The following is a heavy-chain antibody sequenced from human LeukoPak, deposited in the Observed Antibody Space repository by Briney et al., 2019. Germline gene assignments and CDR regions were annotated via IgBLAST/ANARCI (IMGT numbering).Heavy chain of an antibody. CDR2: ISGGGATT. D-gene: IGHD6-13*01. V-gene: IGHV3-23*01. CDR3: AKSTGYSTTGRDFDS. Sequence: PGGSLRLSCAASGFTFSSYAVRWLRQAPGKALEWVSDISGGGATTFYADSVKGRFTISRDNSKNTLYLQLSSLRAEDTAVYYCAKSTGYSTTGRDFDSWGRGTLVTVSS. J-gene: IGHJ4*02. CDR1: GFTFSSYA.